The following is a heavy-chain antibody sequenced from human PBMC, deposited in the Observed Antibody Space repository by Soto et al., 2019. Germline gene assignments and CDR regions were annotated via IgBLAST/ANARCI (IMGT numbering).Heavy chain of an antibody. CDR1: GGSISSGGYY. J-gene: IGHJ5*02. CDR2: IYYSGST. Sequence: PSETLYLTCTVSGGSISSGGYYWSWIRQHPGKGLEWIGYIYYSGSTYYNPSLKSRVTISIDTSKNQLSLKLTSVTAADTAVYYCARTSPRGSGTWFDPWGQGTLVTVSS. V-gene: IGHV4-30-4*08. D-gene: IGHD3-10*01. CDR3: ARTSPRGSGTWFDP.